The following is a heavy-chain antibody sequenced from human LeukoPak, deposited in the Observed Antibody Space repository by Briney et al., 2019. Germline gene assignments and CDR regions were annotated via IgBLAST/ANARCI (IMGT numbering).Heavy chain of an antibody. CDR1: GYSFSNDW. CDR2: IYPGDSDT. D-gene: IGHD3-10*01. J-gene: IGHJ4*02. V-gene: IGHV5-51*01. CDR3: ARHSYGSGKAFDY. Sequence: GESLKISCKASGYSFSNDWISWVRQMPGKGLEWMGIIYPGDSDTRYSPSFQGQVTISADKSISTAYLQWSSLKASDTAMYYCARHSYGSGKAFDYWGQGTLVTVSS.